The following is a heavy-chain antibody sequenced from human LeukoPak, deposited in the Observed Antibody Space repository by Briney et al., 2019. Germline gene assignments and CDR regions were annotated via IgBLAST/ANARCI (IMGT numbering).Heavy chain of an antibody. D-gene: IGHD5-12*01. CDR2: ISSSSSYI. V-gene: IGHV3-21*01. J-gene: IGHJ6*03. Sequence: PGGSLRLSCAASGFTFSSYSMNWVRQAPGKGLEWVSSISSSSSYIYYADSVKGRFTISRDNAKNSLYLQMNSLRAEDTAVYYCAREGVATIGGYYYYYMDVWGKGTTVTISS. CDR3: AREGVATIGGYYYYYMDV. CDR1: GFTFSSYS.